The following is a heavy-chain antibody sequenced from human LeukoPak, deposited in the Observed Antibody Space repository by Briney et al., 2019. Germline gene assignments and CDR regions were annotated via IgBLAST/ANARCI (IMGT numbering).Heavy chain of an antibody. Sequence: PSETLSLTCAVSGGSISSNSYYWGWIRQPPGKGLEWIGSIYYSGSTYYNPSLKSRVTISVDTSKNQFSLKLSSVTAADTAVYYCARMTRNSGSSYYYYYYMDVWGKGTTVTISS. J-gene: IGHJ6*03. CDR2: IYYSGST. CDR3: ARMTRNSGSSYYYYYYMDV. CDR1: GGSISSNSYY. D-gene: IGHD1-26*01. V-gene: IGHV4-39*01.